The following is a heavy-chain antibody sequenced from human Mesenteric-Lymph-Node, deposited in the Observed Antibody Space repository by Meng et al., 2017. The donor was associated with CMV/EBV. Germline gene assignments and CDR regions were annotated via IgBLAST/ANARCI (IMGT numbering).Heavy chain of an antibody. J-gene: IGHJ4*02. Sequence: SCAASGFRFSSYIMNWVRQAPGKGLEWVSSITSTSSYMYYADSVKGRFTISRDNAKNSLYLQMASLRADDTAVYYCARSIVGATHDFWGQGTLVTVSS. CDR2: ITSTSSYM. V-gene: IGHV3-21*01. CDR1: GFRFSSYI. D-gene: IGHD1-26*01. CDR3: ARSIVGATHDF.